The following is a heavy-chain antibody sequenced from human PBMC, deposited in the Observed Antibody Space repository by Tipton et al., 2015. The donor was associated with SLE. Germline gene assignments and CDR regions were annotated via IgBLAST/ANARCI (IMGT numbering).Heavy chain of an antibody. CDR2: INHRGST. Sequence: LRLSCAVYGGSFSGYYWSWIRQPPGKGLEWIGEINHRGSTNYNPPLKSRLTISVDSSKKQFSLKRRSVTAADTAVYYCAGCGGGSCYSYWGRGTPVTVSS. CDR3: AGCGGGSCYSY. CDR1: GGSFSGYY. D-gene: IGHD2-15*01. J-gene: IGHJ4*02. V-gene: IGHV4-34*01.